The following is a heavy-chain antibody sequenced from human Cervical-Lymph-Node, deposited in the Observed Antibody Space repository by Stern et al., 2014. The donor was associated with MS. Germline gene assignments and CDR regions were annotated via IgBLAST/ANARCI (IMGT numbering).Heavy chain of an antibody. V-gene: IGHV1-69*01. Sequence: EQLVESGAEVKKPGYSVKVSCKDSGGTFTRHAFGWVRQAPGQGLEWMGGIIPLVVTTDYHKQFQARVTINADECTRTVYMELSSLRSDDTAVYYCARGGRDYFYYYYGMDAWGQGTTVTVS. CDR2: IIPLVVTT. CDR3: ARGGRDYFYYYYGMDA. CDR1: GGTFTRHA. J-gene: IGHJ6*02. D-gene: IGHD2/OR15-2a*01.